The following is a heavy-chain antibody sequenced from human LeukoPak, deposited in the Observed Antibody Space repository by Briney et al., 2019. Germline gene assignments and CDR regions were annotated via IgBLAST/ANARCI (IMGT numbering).Heavy chain of an antibody. Sequence: GGSLRLSCAASGFTFSRYAMSWVRQAPGKGLEWVSAISGSGGTTYYADSVKGRFTISRDNSKNTLHVQMNSLRAEDTAVYYCATDVRSGSSPYWGQGTLVTVSS. CDR1: GFTFSRYA. D-gene: IGHD3-10*01. CDR3: ATDVRSGSSPY. V-gene: IGHV3-23*01. J-gene: IGHJ4*02. CDR2: ISGSGGTT.